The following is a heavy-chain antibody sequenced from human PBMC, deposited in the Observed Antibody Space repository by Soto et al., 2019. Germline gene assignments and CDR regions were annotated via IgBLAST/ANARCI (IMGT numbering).Heavy chain of an antibody. J-gene: IGHJ4*02. D-gene: IGHD6-19*01. Sequence: QSGGSLRLSGVASGFIFDSYAMNWVRQAPGKGLEWVSYISPGGDRIYYAESLKGRITISRDNARNSLSLQMNILSDEDTAVYYCTKSADSAGWGVDFWGQGTLVTVSS. V-gene: IGHV3-48*02. CDR3: TKSADSAGWGVDF. CDR2: ISPGGDRI. CDR1: GFIFDSYA.